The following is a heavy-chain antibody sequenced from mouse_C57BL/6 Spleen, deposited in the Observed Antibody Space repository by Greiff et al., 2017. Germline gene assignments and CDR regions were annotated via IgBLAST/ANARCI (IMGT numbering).Heavy chain of an antibody. J-gene: IGHJ4*01. D-gene: IGHD2-3*01. Sequence: QVQLQQSGPELVKPGASVKLSCKASGYTFTSYDINWVQQRPGQGLEWIGWIYPRDGSTKYNEKFKGKATLTVDTSSSTAYMELHSLTSEDSAVYFCARTDGYYDYYAMDYWGQGTSVTVSS. CDR3: ARTDGYYDYYAMDY. CDR2: IYPRDGST. CDR1: GYTFTSYD. V-gene: IGHV1-85*01.